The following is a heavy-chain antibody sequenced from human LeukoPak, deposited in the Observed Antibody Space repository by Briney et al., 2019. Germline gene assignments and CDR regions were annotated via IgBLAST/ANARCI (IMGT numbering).Heavy chain of an antibody. J-gene: IGHJ6*03. CDR3: ARCHCSGGTGYYYYYMDV. D-gene: IGHD2-15*01. V-gene: IGHV3-21*01. Sequence: PGGSLRLSCAASGFTFSSYSMNWVRQAPGKGLEWVSSISSSSSYIYYADSVKGRFTISRDNAKNSLYLQMNSLRAEDTAVYYCARCHCSGGTGYYYYYMDVWGKGTTVTVSS. CDR2: ISSSSSYI. CDR1: GFTFSSYS.